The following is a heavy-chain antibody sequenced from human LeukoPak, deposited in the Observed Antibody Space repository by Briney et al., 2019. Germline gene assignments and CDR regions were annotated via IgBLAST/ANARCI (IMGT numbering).Heavy chain of an antibody. J-gene: IGHJ4*02. V-gene: IGHV3-48*01. CDR2: INPRSTSI. D-gene: IGHD6-6*01. Sequence: GGSLRLSCAASRDTFSRYSMNWVRQAPGEGLEWISYINPRSTSIYYAQSVKGRFTISRDNAKNSVYLQMNSLRAEDTAVYYCVGLIDRPEADYWGQGTLVTASS. CDR1: RDTFSRYS. CDR3: VGLIDRPEADY.